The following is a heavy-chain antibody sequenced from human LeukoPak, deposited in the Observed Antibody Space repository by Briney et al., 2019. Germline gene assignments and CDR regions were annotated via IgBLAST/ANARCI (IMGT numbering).Heavy chain of an antibody. D-gene: IGHD6-13*01. CDR3: ARDRSSSWSFDY. Sequence: PGGSLRLSCAVSGCTFSSYGMHWVRQAPGKGLEWVAVISHDGSNKFYADSVKGRFTISRDNSKNTLHLQMNSLRGEDTAVYYCARDRSSSWSFDYWGQGTLVTVSS. V-gene: IGHV3-30*03. CDR2: ISHDGSNK. CDR1: GCTFSSYG. J-gene: IGHJ4*02.